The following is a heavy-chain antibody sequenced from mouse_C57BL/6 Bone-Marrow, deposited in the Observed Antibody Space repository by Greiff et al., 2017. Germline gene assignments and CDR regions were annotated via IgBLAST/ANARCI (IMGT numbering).Heavy chain of an antibody. J-gene: IGHJ4*01. V-gene: IGHV1-43*01. Sequence: VHVKQSGPELVKPGASVKISCKASGYSFTGYYMHWVKQSSEKSLEWIGEINPSTGGTSYNQKFKGKATLTVDKSSSTAYMQLKSLTSEDSAVYYCARGRLRYDAMDYWGQGTSVTVSS. CDR3: ARGRLRYDAMDY. D-gene: IGHD2-4*01. CDR1: GYSFTGYY. CDR2: INPSTGGT.